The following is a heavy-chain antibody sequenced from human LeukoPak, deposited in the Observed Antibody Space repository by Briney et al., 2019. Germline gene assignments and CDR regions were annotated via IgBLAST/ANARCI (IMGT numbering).Heavy chain of an antibody. D-gene: IGHD2-2*03. CDR2: IIPMFTTA. J-gene: IGHJ2*01. CDR3: ARWMDWYFDL. Sequence: SVKVSCKASGGTFTSLSINWVRQAPGQGLEWVGGIIPMFTTANHAPKFQDRVTITADKSTTTAYMELRSLKSAGTAVYYCARWMDWYFDLWGRGTLVTVSS. V-gene: IGHV1-69*06. CDR1: GGTFTSLS.